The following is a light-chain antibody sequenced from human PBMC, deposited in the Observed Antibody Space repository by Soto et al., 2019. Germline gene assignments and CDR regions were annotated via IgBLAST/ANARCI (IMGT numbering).Light chain of an antibody. V-gene: IGKV1-5*03. Sequence: DIQMTQSPSSLSASVGDRVTITCRASQSISTWLAWFQQKPGKAPKLLIYRASSLESGAPSRFSGTGSGTEFTLNISSMQPDDFATYYCQQYNSYSRTFGQGTKGDIK. CDR3: QQYNSYSRT. CDR1: QSISTW. CDR2: RAS. J-gene: IGKJ1*01.